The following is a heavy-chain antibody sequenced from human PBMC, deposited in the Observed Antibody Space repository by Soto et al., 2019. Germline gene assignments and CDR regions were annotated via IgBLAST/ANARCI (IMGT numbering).Heavy chain of an antibody. V-gene: IGHV3-73*01. CDR1: GFTFSGSA. CDR3: TTRNPQVDY. D-gene: IGHD1-1*01. CDR2: IRSKANSYAT. Sequence: EVQLVESGGGLVQPGGSLKLSCAASGFTFSGSAMHWVRQASGKGLEWVGRIRSKANSYATAYAASVKGRFTISRDDSKNTAYLQMNSLKTEDTAVYYCTTRNPQVDYWGQGTLVTVSS. J-gene: IGHJ4*02.